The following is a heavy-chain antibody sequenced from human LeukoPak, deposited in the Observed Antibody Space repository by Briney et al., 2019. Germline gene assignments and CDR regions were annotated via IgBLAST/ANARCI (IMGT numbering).Heavy chain of an antibody. CDR3: ARARYFGNYFDY. Sequence: SETLSLTCAVYGGSFSGYYWSWIRQPPGKGLEWIGEINHSGSTNYNLSLKSRVTISVDTSKNQFSLKLSSVTAADTAVYYCARARYFGNYFDYWGQGTLVTVSS. D-gene: IGHD1-14*01. CDR1: GGSFSGYY. V-gene: IGHV4-34*01. J-gene: IGHJ4*02. CDR2: INHSGST.